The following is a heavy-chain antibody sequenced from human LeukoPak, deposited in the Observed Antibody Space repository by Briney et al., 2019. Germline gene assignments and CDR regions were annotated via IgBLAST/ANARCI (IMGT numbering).Heavy chain of an antibody. CDR1: GFTVSSDY. D-gene: IGHD2-8*01. CDR2: IYSGGST. V-gene: IGHV3-66*02. CDR3: ARLRNDYLDY. Sequence: RPGGSLRLFCAASGFTVSSDYMSWVRQAPGKGLEWVSVIYSGGSTYYADSVKGRFTISRDNSKNTLYLQMNSLRAEDTAVYYCARLRNDYLDYWGQGTLVTVSS. J-gene: IGHJ4*02.